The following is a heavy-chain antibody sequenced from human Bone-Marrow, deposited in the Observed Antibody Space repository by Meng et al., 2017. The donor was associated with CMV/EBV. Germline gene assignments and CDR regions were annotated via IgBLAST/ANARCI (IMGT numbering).Heavy chain of an antibody. V-gene: IGHV3-7*01. D-gene: IGHD6-19*01. CDR3: ARTNIAVAGEYYFDY. CDR2: IKQDESEK. CDR1: GFTFSSYW. J-gene: IGHJ4*02. Sequence: GGSLRRSCAASGFTFSSYWMSWVRQAPGKGLEWVANIKQDESEKYSVDSVKGRFTISRDNAENSLYLQMNSLRAEDTAVYYCARTNIAVAGEYYFDYWGQGALVTVYS.